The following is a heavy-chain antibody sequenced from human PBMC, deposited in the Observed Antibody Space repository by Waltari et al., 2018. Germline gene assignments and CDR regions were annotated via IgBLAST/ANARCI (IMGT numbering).Heavy chain of an antibody. D-gene: IGHD3-10*01. CDR1: GFTFSSYW. V-gene: IGHV3-7*01. Sequence: EVQLVESGGGLVQPGGSLRLSCAASGFTFSSYWMSWVRQAPGKGLEWVANRKQDGSGKYYVDSVKGRFTISRDNAQNSLYLQMNSLRAEDTAVYYCARYFGSGSYYPYWGQGTLVTVSS. CDR3: ARYFGSGSYYPY. J-gene: IGHJ4*02. CDR2: RKQDGSGK.